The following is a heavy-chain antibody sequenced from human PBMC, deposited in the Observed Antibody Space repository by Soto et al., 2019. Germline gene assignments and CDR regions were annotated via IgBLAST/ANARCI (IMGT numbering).Heavy chain of an antibody. CDR1: GFTFSSYS. Sequence: PGGSLRLSCAASGFTFSSYSMNWVRQAPGKGLEWVSSISSSSSYIYYADSVKGRFTISRDNAKNSLYLQMNSLRAEDTAVYYCANIVAGDAFDIWGQATMVTVSS. CDR3: ANIVAGDAFDI. D-gene: IGHD6-19*01. J-gene: IGHJ3*02. CDR2: ISSSSSYI. V-gene: IGHV3-21*01.